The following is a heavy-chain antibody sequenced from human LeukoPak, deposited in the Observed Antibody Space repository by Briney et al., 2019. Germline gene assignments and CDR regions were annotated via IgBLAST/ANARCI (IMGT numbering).Heavy chain of an antibody. V-gene: IGHV1-69*02. CDR2: IIPILGIA. D-gene: IGHD2-2*01. CDR3: ARRMGQLLSHNWFDP. Sequence: GASVKVSCKASGGTFSSYTISWVRQAPGQGLEWMGRIIPILGIANYAQKFQGRVTITADKSTSTAYMELSSLRSEDTAVYYCARRMGQLLSHNWFDPWGQGTLVIVSS. CDR1: GGTFSSYT. J-gene: IGHJ5*02.